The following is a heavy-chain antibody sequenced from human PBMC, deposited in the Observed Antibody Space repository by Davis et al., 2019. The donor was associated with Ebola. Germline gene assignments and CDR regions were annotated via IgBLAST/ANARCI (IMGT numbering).Heavy chain of an antibody. D-gene: IGHD6-13*01. Sequence: PGGSLRLSCAASGFTFSTYAMSWVRQAPGKGLEWLSSIIVSGASTYYADSVKGRFTISRDNSKNTLYLQMNSLRAEDTAVYYCAKERNAERAAANSWGQGTLVTVSS. V-gene: IGHV3-23*01. CDR3: AKERNAERAAANS. CDR2: IIVSGAST. J-gene: IGHJ4*02. CDR1: GFTFSTYA.